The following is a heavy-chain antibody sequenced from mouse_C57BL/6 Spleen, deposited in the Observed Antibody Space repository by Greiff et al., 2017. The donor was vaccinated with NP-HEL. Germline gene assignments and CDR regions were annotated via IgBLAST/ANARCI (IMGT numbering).Heavy chain of an antibody. D-gene: IGHD3-2*02. CDR2: IDPEDGDT. CDR3: TATAQASSYYAMDY. J-gene: IGHJ4*01. CDR1: GFTIKDYY. Sequence: VQLQQSGAELVRPGASVKLSCTASGFTIKDYYMHWVKQRPEQGLEWIGRIDPEDGDTEYAPKFQGKATMTADTSSNTAYLQLSSLTSEDTAVYYCTATAQASSYYAMDYWGQGTSVTVSS. V-gene: IGHV14-1*01.